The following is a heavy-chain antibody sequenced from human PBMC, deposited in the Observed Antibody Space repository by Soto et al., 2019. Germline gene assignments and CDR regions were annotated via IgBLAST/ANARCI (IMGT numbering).Heavy chain of an antibody. CDR1: GFSLSTSGVG. CDR3: AQTIITIFGVVVNEYFQH. Sequence: SGPTLVNPTQTLTLTCTFSGFSLSTSGVGVGWIRQPPGKALEWLALIYWDDDKRYSPSLKSRLTITKDTSKNQVVLTMTNMDPVDTATYYCAQTIITIFGVVVNEYFQHWGQGTLVTVSS. J-gene: IGHJ1*01. D-gene: IGHD3-3*01. V-gene: IGHV2-5*02. CDR2: IYWDDDK.